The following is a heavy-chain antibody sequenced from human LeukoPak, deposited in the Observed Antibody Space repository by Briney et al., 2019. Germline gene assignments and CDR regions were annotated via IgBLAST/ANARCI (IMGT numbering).Heavy chain of an antibody. Sequence: GSLRLSCAASGFTFSSYAMHWVRQAPGKGLEYVSAISSNGGSTYYANSVKGRFTISRDNSKNTLYLQMGSLRAEDMAVYYCARDASDIVVVPAAVGPFDLWGQGTLVTVSS. V-gene: IGHV3-64*01. CDR1: GFTFSSYA. CDR2: ISSNGGST. J-gene: IGHJ4*02. CDR3: ARDASDIVVVPAAVGPFDL. D-gene: IGHD2-2*01.